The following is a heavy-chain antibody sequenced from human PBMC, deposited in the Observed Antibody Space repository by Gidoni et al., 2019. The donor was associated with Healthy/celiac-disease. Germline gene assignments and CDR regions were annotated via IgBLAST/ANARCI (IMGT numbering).Heavy chain of an antibody. V-gene: IGHV3-23*01. Sequence: DVLLLESGGGLVQPGGSLRLSCAASGFTFSSYAMRWVRQAPGKGLEWVSAISGSGGSTYYADSVKGRFTISRDNSKNTLYLQMNSLRAEDTAVYYCAKIQTRYSSSWYHAFDIWGQGTMVTVSS. CDR1: GFTFSSYA. CDR3: AKIQTRYSSSWYHAFDI. J-gene: IGHJ3*02. D-gene: IGHD6-13*01. CDR2: ISGSGGST.